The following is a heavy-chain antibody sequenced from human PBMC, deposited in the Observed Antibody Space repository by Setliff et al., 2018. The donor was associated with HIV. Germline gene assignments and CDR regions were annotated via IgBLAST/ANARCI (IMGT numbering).Heavy chain of an antibody. D-gene: IGHD3-10*01. V-gene: IGHV1-46*01. Sequence: GASVKVSCKASGYTFTSYDINWVRQAPGQGLEWMGIIDPSGGSTRYAQKFQGRVTMTRDTSTNTVYMELSSLRSEDTAVYYCGRDSSFGERPNWFDPWGQGTLVTVSS. CDR3: GRDSSFGERPNWFDP. CDR2: IDPSGGST. J-gene: IGHJ5*02. CDR1: GYTFTSYD.